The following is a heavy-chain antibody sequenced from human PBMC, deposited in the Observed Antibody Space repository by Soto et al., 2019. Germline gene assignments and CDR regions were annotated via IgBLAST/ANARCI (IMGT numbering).Heavy chain of an antibody. CDR1: GFTFRSYA. Sequence: QVQLVESGGGVVQPGRSLRLSCAASGFTFRSYAMHWVRQAPGKGREWVAAISYDGSNKYYADSVKGRFTIARDNSKKTLYLQMNSVRVENTAVYFCAREYVLEMGTLDFWGQGTLVTVSS. V-gene: IGHV3-30-3*01. D-gene: IGHD1-1*01. CDR3: AREYVLEMGTLDF. CDR2: ISYDGSNK. J-gene: IGHJ4*02.